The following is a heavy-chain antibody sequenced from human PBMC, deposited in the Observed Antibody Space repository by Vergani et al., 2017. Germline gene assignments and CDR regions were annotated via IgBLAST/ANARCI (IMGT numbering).Heavy chain of an antibody. D-gene: IGHD3-22*01. CDR1: GFTFSSYS. CDR2: ISSSSSYI. Sequence: EVQLLESGGGLVKPGGSLRLSCAASGFTFSSYSMNWVRQAPGKGLEWVSSISSSSSYIYYSDSVKGRFTISRDNAKNSLYLQMNSLRAEDTAVYYCARDLGASGYYDSSGYLDYWGQGTLVTVSS. V-gene: IGHV3-21*01. J-gene: IGHJ4*02. CDR3: ARDLGASGYYDSSGYLDY.